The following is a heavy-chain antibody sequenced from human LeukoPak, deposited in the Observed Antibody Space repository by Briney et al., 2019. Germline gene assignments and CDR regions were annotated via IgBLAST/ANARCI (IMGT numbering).Heavy chain of an antibody. D-gene: IGHD2-8*01. CDR2: ISGSGGST. CDR3: AKEIYATEDWFDP. CDR1: GFTFSSYW. V-gene: IGHV3-23*01. Sequence: GGSLRLSCAASGFTFSSYWMSWVCQAPGKGLEWVSAISGSGGSTYYADSVKGRFTISRDNSKNTLYPQMNSLRAEDTAVYYCAKEIYATEDWFDPWGQGTLVTVSS. J-gene: IGHJ5*02.